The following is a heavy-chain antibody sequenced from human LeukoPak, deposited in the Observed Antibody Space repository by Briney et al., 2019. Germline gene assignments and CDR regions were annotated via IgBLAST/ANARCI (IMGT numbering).Heavy chain of an antibody. J-gene: IGHJ4*02. CDR3: ASYRDPYGDYEDY. CDR1: GFTLSSYG. V-gene: IGHV3-30*03. Sequence: GGSLRLSCAASGFTLSSYGMHWVRQAPGKGLEWVAVISYDGSNKYYADSVKGRFTISRDNSKNTLYLQMNSLRAEDTAVYYCASYRDPYGDYEDYWGQGTLVTVSS. D-gene: IGHD4-17*01. CDR2: ISYDGSNK.